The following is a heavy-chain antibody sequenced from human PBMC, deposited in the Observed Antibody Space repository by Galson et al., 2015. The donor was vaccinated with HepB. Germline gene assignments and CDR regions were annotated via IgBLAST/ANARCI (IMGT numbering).Heavy chain of an antibody. CDR1: GFTFSSYE. D-gene: IGHD1-26*01. J-gene: IGHJ6*02. V-gene: IGHV3-48*03. Sequence: SLRLSCAASGFTFSSYEMNWVRQAPGKGLEWVSYISSSGSTIYYADSVKGRFTISRDNAKNSLYLQMNSLRAEDTAVYYCARERGAYSGSYWYYYYYGMDVWGQGTTVTVSS. CDR2: ISSSGSTI. CDR3: ARERGAYSGSYWYYYYYGMDV.